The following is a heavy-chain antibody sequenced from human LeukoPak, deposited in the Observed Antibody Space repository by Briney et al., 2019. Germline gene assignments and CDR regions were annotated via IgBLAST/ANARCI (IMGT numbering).Heavy chain of an antibody. CDR2: INHSGST. CDR3: ASETRRDGYNSFDY. V-gene: IGHV4-34*01. CDR1: GFTFSSYA. J-gene: IGHJ4*02. Sequence: GSLRLSCAASGFTFSSYAMSWVRQAPGKGLGWIGEINHSGSTNYNPSLKSRVTISVDTSKNQFSLKLSSVTAADTAVYYCASETRRDGYNSFDYWGQGTLVTVSS. D-gene: IGHD5-24*01.